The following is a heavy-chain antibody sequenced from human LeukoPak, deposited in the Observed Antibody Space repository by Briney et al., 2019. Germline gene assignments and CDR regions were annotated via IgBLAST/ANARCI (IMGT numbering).Heavy chain of an antibody. CDR2: IVVGSGNT. Sequence: SVKVSSKASGFTFISSAVQCVRQARGQRLEWIGWIVVGSGNTNYAQKFQERVTITRDMSTSTAYMELSSLRSEDTAVYYCASVVPAKWTGDLPAFDIWGQGAMVTVSS. V-gene: IGHV1-58*01. CDR1: GFTFISSA. CDR3: ASVVPAKWTGDLPAFDI. D-gene: IGHD4-17*01. J-gene: IGHJ3*02.